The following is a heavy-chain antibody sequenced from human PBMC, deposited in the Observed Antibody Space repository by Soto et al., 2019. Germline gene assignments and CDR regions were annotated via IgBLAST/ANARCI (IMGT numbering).Heavy chain of an antibody. CDR3: ARDLQFSRLFYGVDV. CDR2: IYYTGST. D-gene: IGHD3-3*02. Sequence: QVQLQESGPGLVKPSQTLSLTCTVSGASISSGGYYWSWIRQHPGKGLEWIGYIYYTGSTYYNPSLKSRVTMSVDTSKNQFSLRLSSVTAADTAVYYCARDLQFSRLFYGVDVWGQGTTVTVSS. V-gene: IGHV4-31*03. J-gene: IGHJ6*02. CDR1: GASISSGGYY.